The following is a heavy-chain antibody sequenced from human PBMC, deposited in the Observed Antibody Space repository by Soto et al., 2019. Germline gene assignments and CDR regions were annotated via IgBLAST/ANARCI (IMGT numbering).Heavy chain of an antibody. CDR1: GYIFTSYW. Sequence: PGESLKISCKGSGYIFTSYWIIWVLHMPGKGLDCIGRIDPIYSYTNYSPSFQGHFTISAVKSIITSYLQWSSLKASYTAMYYCASCPTVGYWFEPWGQGTLVTVSS. D-gene: IGHD4-17*01. CDR2: IDPIYSYT. J-gene: IGHJ5*02. CDR3: ASCPTVGYWFEP. V-gene: IGHV5-10-1*01.